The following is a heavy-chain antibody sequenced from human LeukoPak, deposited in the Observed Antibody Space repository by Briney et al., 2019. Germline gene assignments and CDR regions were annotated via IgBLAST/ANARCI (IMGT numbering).Heavy chain of an antibody. V-gene: IGHV4-4*02. J-gene: IGHJ4*02. CDR1: GGSITSSHW. CDR2: VYHSGST. Sequence: PSGTLSLTCAVSGGSITSSHWWTWVRQAPGQGLEWIGGVYHSGSTNYNPSLKSRVTISIDNTKSHFFLKLSSLTAADTAVYYCARARPWVDYWGQGILVTVSS. D-gene: IGHD6-6*01. CDR3: ARARPWVDY.